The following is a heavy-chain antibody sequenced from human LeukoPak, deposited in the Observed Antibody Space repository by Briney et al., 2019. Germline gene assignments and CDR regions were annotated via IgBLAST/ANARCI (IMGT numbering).Heavy chain of an antibody. D-gene: IGHD5-18*01. Sequence: SETLSLTCTVSGGSISSSSYYWGWIRQPPGKGLEWIGSIYYSGSTYYNPSLKSRVTISVDTSKNQFSLKLSSVTAADTAVYYCGSGYSYGYDYWGQGTLVTVSS. J-gene: IGHJ4*02. CDR2: IYYSGST. CDR3: GSGYSYGYDY. V-gene: IGHV4-39*07. CDR1: GGSISSSSYY.